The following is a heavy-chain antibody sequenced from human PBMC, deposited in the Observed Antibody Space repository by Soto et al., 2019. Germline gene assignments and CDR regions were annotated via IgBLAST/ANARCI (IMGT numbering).Heavy chain of an antibody. V-gene: IGHV1-3*05. D-gene: IGHD3-3*01. Sequence: QVQLVQSGAEEKKPGASVKVSCKASGYTFTSYAMHWVRQAPGQRLEWMGWINAGNGNTKYSQKFHGRVTITRDTSASTAYMGLSRLRSEDTAVYYCARGYDFWSGPQDPWGQGTLVTVSS. CDR3: ARGYDFWSGPQDP. CDR2: INAGNGNT. J-gene: IGHJ5*02. CDR1: GYTFTSYA.